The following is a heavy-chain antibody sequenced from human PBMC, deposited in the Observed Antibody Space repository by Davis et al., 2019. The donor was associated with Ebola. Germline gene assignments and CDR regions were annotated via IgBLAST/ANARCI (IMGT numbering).Heavy chain of an antibody. Sequence: SVKVSCKASGGTFSSYAISWVRQAPGQGLEWMGRIIPILGIANYAQKFQGRVTITADESTSTAYMELSSLRSEDTAVYYCARDRHGDYGAGDYWGQGTLVTVSS. J-gene: IGHJ4*02. CDR2: IIPILGIA. CDR1: GGTFSSYA. CDR3: ARDRHGDYGAGDY. V-gene: IGHV1-69*04. D-gene: IGHD4-17*01.